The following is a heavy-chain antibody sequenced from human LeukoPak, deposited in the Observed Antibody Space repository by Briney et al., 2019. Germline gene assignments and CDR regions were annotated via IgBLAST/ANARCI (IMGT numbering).Heavy chain of an antibody. Sequence: PSETLSLTCTVSGDSISSSNYYWGWVRQPPGKGLEWIGSIYYSGSTYYNPSLKSRVSTSVDTSKNQFSLKLSSVTAADTAVYYCARSIAANDAFDIWGQGTMVTVSS. CDR3: ARSIAANDAFDI. CDR2: IYYSGST. J-gene: IGHJ3*02. CDR1: GDSISSSNYY. D-gene: IGHD6-6*01. V-gene: IGHV4-39*07.